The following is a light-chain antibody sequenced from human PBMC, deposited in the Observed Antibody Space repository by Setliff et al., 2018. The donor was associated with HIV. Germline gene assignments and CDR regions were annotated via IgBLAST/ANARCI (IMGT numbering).Light chain of an antibody. Sequence: QSVLAQPASVSGSPGQSITISCTGTSSDVGVYNFVSWYQQHPGKAPKLIIYDVSNRPSGVSYRFSGSKSGNTASLTISGLQAEDEADYYCCSYTSSSTLVFGGGTKVTV. CDR3: CSYTSSSTLV. J-gene: IGLJ2*01. V-gene: IGLV2-14*03. CDR2: DVS. CDR1: SSDVGVYNF.